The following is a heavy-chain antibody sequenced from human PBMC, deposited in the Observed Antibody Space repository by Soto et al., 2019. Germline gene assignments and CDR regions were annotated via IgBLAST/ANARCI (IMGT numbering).Heavy chain of an antibody. J-gene: IGHJ4*02. Sequence: PSETLSLTCAVYGGSFSGYYWSWIPQPPGKGLEWIGEINHSGSTNYNPSLKGRVTISVDTSKNQFSLKLSSVTAADTAVYYCARLSSGYDLLDYWGQGTLVTISS. CDR2: INHSGST. V-gene: IGHV4-34*01. CDR1: GGSFSGYY. CDR3: ARLSSGYDLLDY. D-gene: IGHD5-12*01.